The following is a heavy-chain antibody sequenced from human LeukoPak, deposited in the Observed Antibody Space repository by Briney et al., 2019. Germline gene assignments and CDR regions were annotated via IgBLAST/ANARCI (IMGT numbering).Heavy chain of an antibody. Sequence: PSETLSLTCTVSGGSISSYYWSWIRQPPGKGLEWIGCIYYSGSTNYNPSLKSRVTISVDTSKNQFSLKLSSVTAADTAVYYCARGDTMAHFDYWGQGTLVTVSS. J-gene: IGHJ4*02. CDR3: ARGDTMAHFDY. CDR1: GGSISSYY. CDR2: IYYSGST. D-gene: IGHD3-10*01. V-gene: IGHV4-59*08.